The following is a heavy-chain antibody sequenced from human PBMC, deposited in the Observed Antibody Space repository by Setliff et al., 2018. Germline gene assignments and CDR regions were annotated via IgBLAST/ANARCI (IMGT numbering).Heavy chain of an antibody. D-gene: IGHD2-2*01. CDR3: ARDYCGPTSCFAKYFDN. CDR1: GGSMSSDSYF. V-gene: IGHV4-39*07. J-gene: IGHJ4*01. CDR2: IRYTGSI. Sequence: PSETLSLTCTVSGGSMSSDSYFWGWIRQPPGKRLEWIGSIRYTGSIYYNPSLEGRVTISADTSKNQFSMQLRSVTAADTALYYCARDYCGPTSCFAKYFDNWGHGILVTVSS.